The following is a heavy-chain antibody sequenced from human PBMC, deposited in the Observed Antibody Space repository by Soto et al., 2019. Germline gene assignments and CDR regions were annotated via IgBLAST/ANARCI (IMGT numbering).Heavy chain of an antibody. V-gene: IGHV3-21*01. CDR1: GFTFSRYS. CDR3: ARESAALTSNFDY. CDR2: ISSTTNYI. J-gene: IGHJ4*02. Sequence: EVQLVESGGGLVRPGGSLRLSCAASGFTFSRYSMNWVRQAPGRGLEWVSSISSTTNYIYYADSMKGRFTVSRDNAKNSVYLDMTSVSAEDTAVYYCARESAALTSNFDYWGQGTLVTVSS. D-gene: IGHD6-25*01.